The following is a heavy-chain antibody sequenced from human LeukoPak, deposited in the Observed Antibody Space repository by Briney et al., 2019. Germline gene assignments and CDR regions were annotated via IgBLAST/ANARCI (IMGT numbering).Heavy chain of an antibody. D-gene: IGHD2-15*01. CDR1: GGSFSSYY. Sequence: PSETLCLTCAASGGSFSSYYLSWIRQPPGKGLEWVGYIYYSGSTNYNPSLKSRVTISVDTSKNQFSLKLSSVTAADTAVYYCARDGGRLDDETTNAFDIWGQETMVSVSS. V-gene: IGHV4-59*01. J-gene: IGHJ3*02. CDR2: IYYSGST. CDR3: ARDGGRLDDETTNAFDI.